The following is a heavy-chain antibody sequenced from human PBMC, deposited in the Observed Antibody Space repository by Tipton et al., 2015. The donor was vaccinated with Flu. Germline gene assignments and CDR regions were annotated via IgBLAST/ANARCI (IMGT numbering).Heavy chain of an antibody. Sequence: SLRLSCAASGFTLGSYSMNWVRQAPGKGLEWISYISDGSTTKYYADSVKGRFRISRDNAKNSLYLQMNSLRVEDTAVYYCARQIGGGDCYWGQGTLVTVSS. V-gene: IGHV3-48*01. CDR3: ARQIGGGDCY. D-gene: IGHD2-21*01. J-gene: IGHJ4*02. CDR2: ISDGSTTK. CDR1: GFTLGSYS.